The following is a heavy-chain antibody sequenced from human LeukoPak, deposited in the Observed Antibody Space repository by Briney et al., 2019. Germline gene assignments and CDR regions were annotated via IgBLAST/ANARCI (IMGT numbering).Heavy chain of an antibody. D-gene: IGHD3-3*01. V-gene: IGHV3-23*01. J-gene: IGHJ4*02. CDR3: AKPSITIFGVVILYFDY. CDR1: GFTFSSYA. CDR2: ISGSGGST. Sequence: PGGSLRLSCAASGFTFSSYAMSWVRQAPGKGLEWVSAISGSGGSTYYADSVKGRFTISRDNSKNTLYLKMNSLRAEDTAVYYCAKPSITIFGVVILYFDYWGQGTLVTVSS.